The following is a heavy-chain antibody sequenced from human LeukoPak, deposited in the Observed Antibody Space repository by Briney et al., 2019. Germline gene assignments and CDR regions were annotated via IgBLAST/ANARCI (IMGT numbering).Heavy chain of an antibody. CDR1: GFTFSTDV. CDR3: AKVSGRIQIWPQPFGDGMDV. Sequence: GGSLRLSCAASGFTFSTDVISWVRQAPGKGLECVSAISGSGGNTYYADSVKGRFTISRDNSKNMLYLQMNSLRAEDTAVYYCAKVSGRIQIWPQPFGDGMDVWGQGTTVTVSS. CDR2: ISGSGGNT. J-gene: IGHJ6*02. D-gene: IGHD3-10*01. V-gene: IGHV3-23*01.